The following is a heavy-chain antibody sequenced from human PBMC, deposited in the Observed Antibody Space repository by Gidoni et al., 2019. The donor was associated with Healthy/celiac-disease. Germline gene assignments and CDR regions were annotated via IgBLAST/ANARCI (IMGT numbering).Heavy chain of an antibody. D-gene: IGHD3-3*01. Sequence: QVQLVESGGGVVQPGRSLRLSCAASGFTFSSYALPWLRPPPGKGLAWVEFISCDGRNKSYADSVKGRFTISRDNSKNTLYLQMNSLRAEDTAVYYCARDSSTGYDFWSGYYVKADWYFDLWGRGTLVTVSS. J-gene: IGHJ2*01. CDR2: ISCDGRNK. CDR3: ARDSSTGYDFWSGYYVKADWYFDL. CDR1: GFTFSSYA. V-gene: IGHV3-30*01.